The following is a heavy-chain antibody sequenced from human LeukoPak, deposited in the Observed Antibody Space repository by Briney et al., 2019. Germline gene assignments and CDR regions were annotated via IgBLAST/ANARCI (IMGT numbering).Heavy chain of an antibody. CDR2: IYYSGST. D-gene: IGHD6-6*01. V-gene: IGHV4-59*01. CDR1: GGSISSYY. CDR3: ASSHSSSPYYFDY. J-gene: IGHJ4*02. Sequence: SETLSLTCTVSGGSISSYYWSWIRQPPGKGLEWIGYIYYSGSTNYNPSPKSRVTIPVDTSKNQFSLKLSSVTAADTAVYYCASSHSSSPYYFDYWGQGTLVTVSS.